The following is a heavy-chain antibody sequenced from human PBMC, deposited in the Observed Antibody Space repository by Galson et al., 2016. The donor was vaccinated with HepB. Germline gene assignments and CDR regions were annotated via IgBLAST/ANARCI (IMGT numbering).Heavy chain of an antibody. CDR3: ARFTQELLDRVYYFDY. J-gene: IGHJ4*02. CDR1: GFTFGRYA. CDR2: ISGDGGST. V-gene: IGHV3-23*01. Sequence: SLRLSCAASGFTFGRYAMRWVRQAPGKGLEWVSAISGDGGSTYYAESVQGRFTSSRDRSTNTMYLQMNSLRTADTAVYSCARFTQELLDRVYYFDYWGQGTLVTVSS. D-gene: IGHD6-19*01.